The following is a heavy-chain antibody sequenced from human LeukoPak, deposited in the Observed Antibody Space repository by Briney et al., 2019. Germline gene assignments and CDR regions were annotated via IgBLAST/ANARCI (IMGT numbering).Heavy chain of an antibody. V-gene: IGHV3-7*05. CDR3: ATVRTYTNFDY. Sequence: QPGGSLRLSCAASGFTFSGYWMSWVRQAPGKWLEWVANINQDGSQKYYVDSVKGRFTISRDNAKNSLYLQMNSLRAEDTAVYYCATVRTYTNFDYWGQGTLVTVSS. CDR1: GFTFSGYW. J-gene: IGHJ4*02. CDR2: INQDGSQK. D-gene: IGHD5-18*01.